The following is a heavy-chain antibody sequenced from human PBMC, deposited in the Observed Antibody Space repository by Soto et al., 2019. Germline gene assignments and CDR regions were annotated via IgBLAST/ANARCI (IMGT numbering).Heavy chain of an antibody. D-gene: IGHD6-13*01. V-gene: IGHV5-51*01. CDR2: IYPGDSDT. J-gene: IGHJ6*02. CDR3: ARRRIAAAGYYYYYYGMDV. Sequence: PGESLKISCKGSGYSFTSYWIGWVRQMPGKGLDWMGIIYPGDSDTRYSPSFQGQVTISADKSISTAYLQWSSLKASDTAMYYCARRRIAAAGYYYYYYGMDVWGQGTTVTVSS. CDR1: GYSFTSYW.